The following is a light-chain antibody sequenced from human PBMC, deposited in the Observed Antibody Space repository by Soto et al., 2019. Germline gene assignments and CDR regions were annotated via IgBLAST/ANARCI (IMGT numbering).Light chain of an antibody. CDR1: QSVRNS. V-gene: IGKV3-11*01. J-gene: IGKJ1*01. CDR2: DAS. CDR3: QQRVNWLGT. Sequence: EIVLTHSPGTLSLSPGDTATLACRASQSVRNSLGWFQQKPGQAPRLLIYDASDRASGVRARFSGSGSGTDFPLTISGLESEDFAVYYCQQRVNWLGTFGQGNKVEIK.